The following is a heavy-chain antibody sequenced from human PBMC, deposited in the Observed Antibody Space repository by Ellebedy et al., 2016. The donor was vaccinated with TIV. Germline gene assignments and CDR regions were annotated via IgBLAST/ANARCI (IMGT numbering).Heavy chain of an antibody. D-gene: IGHD4-11*01. CDR1: GFSFSSYW. J-gene: IGHJ4*02. Sequence: GGSLRLSCAASGFSFSSYWMHWVRQTPGKGLEWVSSINTKNRDIYYADSVRGRFDISRDNAKNSLFLQMGSLRAEDTAVYYCVTSFGNYEAYWGQGTLVTVSS. CDR3: VTSFGNYEAY. CDR2: INTKNRDI. V-gene: IGHV3-21*01.